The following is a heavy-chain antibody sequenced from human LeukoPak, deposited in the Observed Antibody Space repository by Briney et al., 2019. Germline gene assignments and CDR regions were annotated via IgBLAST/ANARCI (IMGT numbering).Heavy chain of an antibody. CDR3: AKVVPFELGFDY. V-gene: IGHV3-33*06. Sequence: GRSLRLSCAASGFIFSNYGMHWVRQAPGKGLEWVGVIWFDGSNEDYADSVKGRFTISRDNSKNTLFLQMNSLRAEDTAVYYCAKVVPFELGFDYWGQGTLVTVSS. CDR2: IWFDGSNE. CDR1: GFIFSNYG. J-gene: IGHJ4*02. D-gene: IGHD3/OR15-3a*01.